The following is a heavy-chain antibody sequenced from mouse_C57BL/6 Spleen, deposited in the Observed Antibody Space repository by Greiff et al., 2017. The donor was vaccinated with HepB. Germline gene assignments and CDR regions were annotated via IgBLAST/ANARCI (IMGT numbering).Heavy chain of an antibody. D-gene: IGHD1-1*01. CDR3: ARGDYYGGVYYFDY. CDR2: IYPRSGNT. CDR1: GYTFTSYG. Sequence: VHLVESGAELARPGASVKLSCKASGYTFTSYGISWVKQRTGQGLEWIGEIYPRSGNTYYNEKFKGKATLTADKSSSTAYMELRSLTSEDSAVYFCARGDYYGGVYYFDYWGQGTTLTVSS. V-gene: IGHV1-81*01. J-gene: IGHJ2*01.